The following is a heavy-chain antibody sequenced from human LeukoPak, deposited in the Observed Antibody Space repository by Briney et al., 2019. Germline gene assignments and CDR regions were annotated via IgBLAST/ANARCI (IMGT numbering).Heavy chain of an antibody. J-gene: IGHJ4*02. CDR2: ISSNGGST. CDR3: VKDYSSGWSWYFDY. V-gene: IGHV3-64D*06. CDR1: GFTFSSYA. D-gene: IGHD6-19*01. Sequence: GGSLRLSCSASGFTFSSYAMHWVRQAPGKGLEYVSAISSNGGSTYYADSAKGRFTISRDNSKNTLYLQMSSLRAEDTAVYYCVKDYSSGWSWYFDYWGQGTLVTVSS.